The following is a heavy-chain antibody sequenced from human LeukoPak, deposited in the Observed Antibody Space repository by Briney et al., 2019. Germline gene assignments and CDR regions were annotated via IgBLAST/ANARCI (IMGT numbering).Heavy chain of an antibody. CDR1: GFTFSSYS. CDR3: ARAGSSSWLHFDY. CDR2: ISSSSSYI. Sequence: GGSLRLSCAASGFTFSSYSMNWVRQAPGKGLEWVSSISSSSSYIYYADSVKGRFTISRDNAKNSLYLQMNSLRAEDTAVYYCARAGSSSWLHFDYWGQGTLVTVSS. J-gene: IGHJ4*02. D-gene: IGHD6-13*01. V-gene: IGHV3-21*01.